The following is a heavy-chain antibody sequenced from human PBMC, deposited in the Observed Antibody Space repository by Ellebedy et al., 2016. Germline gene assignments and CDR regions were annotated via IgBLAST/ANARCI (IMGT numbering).Heavy chain of an antibody. CDR1: GGSFSGYY. J-gene: IGHJ4*02. CDR2: IDHSGST. Sequence: SETLSLXCAVYGGSFSGYYWSWVRQPPGKGLEWIGEIDHSGSTNYKPSLKSRVTISVDTSKNQFSLNLRSVTAADTAVYYCARPQAVGPSYLNYWGRGTLVTVSS. CDR3: ARPQAVGPSYLNY. V-gene: IGHV4-34*01. D-gene: IGHD1-26*01.